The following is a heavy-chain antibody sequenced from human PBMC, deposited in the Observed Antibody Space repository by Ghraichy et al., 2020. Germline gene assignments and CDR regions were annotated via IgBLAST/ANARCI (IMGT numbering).Heavy chain of an antibody. V-gene: IGHV1-2*02. Sequence: ASVKVSCKASGYTFTGYYMHWVRQAPGQGLEWMGWINPNSGGTNYAQKFQGRVTMTRDTSISTAYMELSRLRSDDTAVYYCARGRRIVVVTAFEHVGGMDVWGQGTTVTVSS. J-gene: IGHJ6*02. D-gene: IGHD2-21*02. CDR1: GYTFTGYY. CDR3: ARGRRIVVVTAFEHVGGMDV. CDR2: INPNSGGT.